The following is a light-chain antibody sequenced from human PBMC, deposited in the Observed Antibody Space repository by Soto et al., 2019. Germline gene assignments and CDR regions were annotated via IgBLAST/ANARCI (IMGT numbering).Light chain of an antibody. CDR2: GAS. J-gene: IGKJ3*01. V-gene: IGKV3-15*01. CDR1: QSVSSN. Sequence: EIVMTQSPATLSVSPGERATLSCRASQSVSSNLTWYQQKPGQAPRLLIYGASTRATGIPARFSGSGSGTSFTLTISSLQSEDFVVYYCQQYNNWPPLTFGPGTKVEIK. CDR3: QQYNNWPPLT.